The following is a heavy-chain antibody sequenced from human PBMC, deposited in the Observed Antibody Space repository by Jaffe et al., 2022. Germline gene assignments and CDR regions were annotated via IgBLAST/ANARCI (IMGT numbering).Heavy chain of an antibody. D-gene: IGHD6-19*01. CDR3: ARDKSIAVAGGDAFDI. CDR1: GGSISSYY. Sequence: QVQLQESGPGLVKPSETLSLTCTVSGGSISSYYWSWIRQPPGKGLEWIGYIYYSGSTNYNPSLKSRVTISVDTSKNQFSLKLSSVTAADTAVYYCARDKSIAVAGGDAFDIWGQGTMVTVSS. CDR2: IYYSGST. V-gene: IGHV4-59*01. J-gene: IGHJ3*02.